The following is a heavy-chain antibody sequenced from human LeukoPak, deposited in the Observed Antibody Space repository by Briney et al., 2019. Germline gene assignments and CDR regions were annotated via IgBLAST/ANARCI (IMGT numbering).Heavy chain of an antibody. CDR1: GGSISSSSYG. Sequence: SETLSLTCTVSGGSISSSSYGWGWLREPRGKGLEWIGSMYYSGSTYYNRCLKSRFTISVDTSKNQFSLKLTSVTAADTAVYYCARDYSSSWYYFDYWGQGNLVTVSS. V-gene: IGHV4-39*07. J-gene: IGHJ4*02. CDR3: ARDYSSSWYYFDY. CDR2: MYYSGST. D-gene: IGHD6-13*01.